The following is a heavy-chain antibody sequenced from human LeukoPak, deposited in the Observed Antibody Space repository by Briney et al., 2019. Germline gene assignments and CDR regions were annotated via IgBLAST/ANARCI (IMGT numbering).Heavy chain of an antibody. CDR1: GGSINSYC. J-gene: IGHJ4*02. Sequence: SSETLSLTCTVSGGSINSYCWSWIRQSPGKGLEWIGYIYYSGSTNYNPSLKSRLTISVDTSKNQFSLKLSSVTAADTSVYYCARSSAHAAMPFDYWGQGTLVTVSS. CDR2: IYYSGST. D-gene: IGHD2-2*01. CDR3: ARSSAHAAMPFDY. V-gene: IGHV4-59*08.